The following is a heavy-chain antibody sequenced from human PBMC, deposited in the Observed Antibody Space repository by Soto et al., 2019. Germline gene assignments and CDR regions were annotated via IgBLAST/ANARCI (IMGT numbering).Heavy chain of an antibody. CDR3: ARRAAYGNSWYYFDY. J-gene: IGHJ4*02. V-gene: IGHV3-30*03. Sequence: GGSLRLSCAASGFTFSNYGMHWVRQAPGKGLEWVAVISYDGSNKYYADSVKGQFTISRDNSKNTLYLQMSSLRAEDTAVYYCARRAAYGNSWYYFDYWGQGALVTVSS. CDR1: GFTFSNYG. D-gene: IGHD6-13*01. CDR2: ISYDGSNK.